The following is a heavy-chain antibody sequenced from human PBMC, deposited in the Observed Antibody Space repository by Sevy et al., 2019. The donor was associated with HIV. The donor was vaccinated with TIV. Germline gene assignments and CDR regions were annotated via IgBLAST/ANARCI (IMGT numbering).Heavy chain of an antibody. J-gene: IGHJ4*02. CDR2: IWYDGSNK. CDR3: ARDYDYWSGYYFHY. D-gene: IGHD3-3*01. CDR1: GFTFSSYG. V-gene: IGHV3-33*01. Sequence: GGSLRLSCAASGFTFSSYGMHWVRQAPGKGLEWVAVIWYDGSNKYYADSVKGRFTISRDNSKNTLYLQMNSLRAEDTAVYHCARDYDYWSGYYFHYWGQGTLVTVSS.